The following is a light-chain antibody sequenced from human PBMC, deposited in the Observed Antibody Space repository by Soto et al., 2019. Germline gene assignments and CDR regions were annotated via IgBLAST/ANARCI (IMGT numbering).Light chain of an antibody. Sequence: QSVLTQPPSASGTPGQRVTISCSGSTSNIGNNYAYWYQQLPGTAPKLLIYRTNQRPSGVPDRFSGSKSGTSASLVISGLRSEDEADYYCAAWDDSLSGVVFGGGTKVTVL. V-gene: IGLV1-47*01. CDR1: TSNIGNNY. J-gene: IGLJ2*01. CDR3: AAWDDSLSGVV. CDR2: RTN.